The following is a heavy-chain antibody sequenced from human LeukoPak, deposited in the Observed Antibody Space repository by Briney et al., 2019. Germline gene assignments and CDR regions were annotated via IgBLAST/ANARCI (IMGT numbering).Heavy chain of an antibody. V-gene: IGHV3-23*01. CDR1: GFTFSSYA. CDR2: ISGSGDNT. Sequence: GGSLRLSCAASGFTFSSYAMSWVRQAPGKGLEWVSAISGSGDNTYYAASVKGRFTISRDNSKNTLSLHMNTLRAEDTAVYYCAKDLLQTFFFDSSGYYSDAFGMWGQGTMVTVSP. D-gene: IGHD3-22*01. CDR3: AKDLLQTFFFDSSGYYSDAFGM. J-gene: IGHJ3*02.